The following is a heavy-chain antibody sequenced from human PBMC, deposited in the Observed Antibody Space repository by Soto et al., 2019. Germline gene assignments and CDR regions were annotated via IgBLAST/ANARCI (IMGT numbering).Heavy chain of an antibody. CDR3: AQRGGVVGGSEHPFFEY. CDR1: GFIFSNYG. J-gene: IGHJ4*02. D-gene: IGHD2-15*01. CDR2: ISFDGKNR. V-gene: IGHV3-30*18. Sequence: QVQLVESGGGVVQPGKSLRLSCAASGFIFSNYGMHWVRQAPGKGLEWVALISFDGKNRNYADSVKGRFTIYRDNPKNTPYLEMNSLRPEDTAFYYCAQRGGVVGGSEHPFFEYWGQGTLVTVSS.